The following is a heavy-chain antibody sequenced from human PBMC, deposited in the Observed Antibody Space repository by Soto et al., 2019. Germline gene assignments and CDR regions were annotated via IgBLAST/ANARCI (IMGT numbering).Heavy chain of an antibody. V-gene: IGHV3-21*04. Sequence: GSLRLCCADSGFTFSSHSMNCVRQAPGKGLEWVSSISTSGSDKSYADSVKGRFTISRDNAKNSMYLQMNSLRAEDTAVYYCARGDYYYGMDVWGQGTKVTVSS. CDR1: GFTFSSHS. CDR2: ISTSGSDK. CDR3: ARGDYYYGMDV. J-gene: IGHJ6*02.